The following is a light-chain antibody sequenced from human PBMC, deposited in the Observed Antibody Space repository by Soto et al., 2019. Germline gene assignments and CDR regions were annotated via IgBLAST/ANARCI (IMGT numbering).Light chain of an antibody. J-gene: IGKJ1*01. CDR2: LGS. V-gene: IGKV2-28*01. CDR1: QSRMHSNGDNY. Sequence: DIVMTQSPLSLPVTPGEPASISCRSSQSRMHSNGDNYVDWYLQKPGQSPQRLIYLGSNRASGVPDRFSVSGSGTDFTLKISRVEAEEVGVYDCMQSLQTRTCGQGTKVESK. CDR3: MQSLQTRT.